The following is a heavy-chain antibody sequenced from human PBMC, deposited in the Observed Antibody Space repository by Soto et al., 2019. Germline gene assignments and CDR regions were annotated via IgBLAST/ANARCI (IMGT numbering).Heavy chain of an antibody. V-gene: IGHV3-9*01. D-gene: IGHD3-10*01. CDR1: GFTFDDYA. J-gene: IGHJ3*02. Sequence: EVQLVESGGGLVQPGRSLRLSCAASGFTFDDYAMHWVRQAPGKGLEWVSGISWNSGSIGYADSVKGRFTISRDNAKNSLYLQMNSLRAEDTALYYCAKGLFSGSYYFDIWGQGTIVTVSS. CDR3: AKGLFSGSYYFDI. CDR2: ISWNSGSI.